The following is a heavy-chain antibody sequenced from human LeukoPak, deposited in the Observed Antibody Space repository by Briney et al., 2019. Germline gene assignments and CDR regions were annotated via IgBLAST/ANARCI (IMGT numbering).Heavy chain of an antibody. Sequence: GRSLRLSCAASGFTFSSYGMHWDRQAAGKGLEWVAVISYDGSNKYYADYVKGRFTISRDNSKNTLYLQMNSLRAEHTAAYYCAKMVGAHDAFDTWGQGTTVTVSS. J-gene: IGHJ3*02. D-gene: IGHD2-15*01. CDR3: AKMVGAHDAFDT. CDR1: GFTFSSYG. V-gene: IGHV3-30*18. CDR2: ISYDGSNK.